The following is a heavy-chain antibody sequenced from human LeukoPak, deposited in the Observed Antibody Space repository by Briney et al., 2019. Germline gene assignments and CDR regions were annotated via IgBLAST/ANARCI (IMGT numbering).Heavy chain of an antibody. CDR3: AKDRWSSLSGFDY. CDR2: ISGSSSYI. D-gene: IGHD6-6*01. CDR1: GFTFSTYN. V-gene: IGHV3-21*01. Sequence: GGSLRLSCAASGFTFSTYNMNWVRQAPGKGLEWVSSISGSSSYIYYADSVKGRFSISRDNAKNSLYLQMNSLRAEDTAAYYCAKDRWSSLSGFDYWGQGTLVTVSS. J-gene: IGHJ4*02.